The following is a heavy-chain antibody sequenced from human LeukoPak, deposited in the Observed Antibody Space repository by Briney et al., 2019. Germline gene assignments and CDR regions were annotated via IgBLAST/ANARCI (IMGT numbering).Heavy chain of an antibody. CDR2: ISYDGSNK. CDR3: AKVRASYGLSLGGY. CDR1: GFTFSSYA. D-gene: IGHD3-16*01. V-gene: IGHV3-30*18. J-gene: IGHJ4*02. Sequence: GGSLRLSCAASGFTFSSYAMSWARQAPGKGLEWVAVISYDGSNKYYADSVKGRFTISRDNSKNTLYLQMNSLRAEDTAVYYCAKVRASYGLSLGGYWGQGTLVTVSS.